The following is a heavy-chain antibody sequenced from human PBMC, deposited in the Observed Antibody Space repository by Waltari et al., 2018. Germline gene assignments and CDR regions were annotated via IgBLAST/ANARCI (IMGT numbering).Heavy chain of an antibody. CDR2: IAPSDSYT. D-gene: IGHD5-18*01. CDR1: GYSFTSYW. Sequence: EVQLVQSGAEVKKPGESLRISCKGSGYSFTSYWISWVRQMPGKGLEWMGMIAPSDSYTNYSPAFQGHVTISADKSISTAYLQWSSLKASDTAMYYCARRGGYSYGSPGGYYGMDVWGQGTTVTVSS. V-gene: IGHV5-10-1*03. J-gene: IGHJ6*02. CDR3: ARRGGYSYGSPGGYYGMDV.